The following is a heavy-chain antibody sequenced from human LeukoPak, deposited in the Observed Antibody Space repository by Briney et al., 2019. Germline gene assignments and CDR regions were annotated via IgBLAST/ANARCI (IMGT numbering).Heavy chain of an antibody. V-gene: IGHV1-18*01. CDR1: GYTFTSYG. CDR2: ISAYNGNT. J-gene: IGHJ5*02. D-gene: IGHD3-22*01. CDR3: ATRYYDSSSSIDR. Sequence: GASVKVSCKASGYTFTSYGISWVRQAPGQGLEWMGWISAYNGNTNYAQKLQGRVTMTEDTSTDTAYMELSSLRSEDTAVYYCATRYYDSSSSIDRWGQGTLVTVSS.